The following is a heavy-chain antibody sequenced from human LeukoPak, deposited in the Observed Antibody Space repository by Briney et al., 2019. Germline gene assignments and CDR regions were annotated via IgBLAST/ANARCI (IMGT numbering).Heavy chain of an antibody. CDR1: GGSISSGGYY. Sequence: SQTLSLTCTVSGGSISSGGYYWSWIRQHPGKGLEWIGYIYYSGSTYYNPSLKSRVTISVDTSKNQFSLKLSSVTAADTAVYYCASRSIAARKVDYWGQGTLVTVSS. CDR3: ASRSIAARKVDY. CDR2: IYYSGST. J-gene: IGHJ4*02. D-gene: IGHD6-6*01. V-gene: IGHV4-31*03.